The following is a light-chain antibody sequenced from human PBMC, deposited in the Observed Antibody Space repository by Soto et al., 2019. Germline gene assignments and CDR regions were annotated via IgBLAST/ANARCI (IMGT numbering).Light chain of an antibody. V-gene: IGLV2-11*01. J-gene: IGLJ1*01. CDR2: DVS. Sequence: QSALTQPRSVSGSPGQSVTISCSRHRSCGGGYKYVSWYQQHPGKAPKLMIYDVSKRPSGVPDRFSGSKSGNTASLTISGLQAEDEADYYCCSYAGRDTLYVFGGGTKLTVL. CDR1: RSCGGGYKY. CDR3: CSYAGRDTLYV.